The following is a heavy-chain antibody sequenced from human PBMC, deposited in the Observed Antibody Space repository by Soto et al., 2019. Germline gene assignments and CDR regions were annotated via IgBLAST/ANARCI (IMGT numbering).Heavy chain of an antibody. V-gene: IGHV1-69*06. CDR1: GGTFSSYA. Sequence: QVQLVQSGAEVKTPGSSVKVSCKASGGTFSSYAISWVRQAPGQGLEWMGGIIPIFGTANYAQKFQGRVTITADKSTSTAYRERISLRSEDTAVYYCARYQQWLVTSWFDPCGKGTLVTVSS. CDR3: ARYQQWLVTSWFDP. CDR2: IIPIFGTA. D-gene: IGHD6-19*01. J-gene: IGHJ5*02.